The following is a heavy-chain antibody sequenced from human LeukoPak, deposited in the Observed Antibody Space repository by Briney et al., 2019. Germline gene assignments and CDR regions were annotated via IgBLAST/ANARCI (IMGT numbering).Heavy chain of an antibody. Sequence: GGSLRLSCAASGFIFSTYEFNWVRQAPGKGLEWVAYIGVGGNSIYYADSVRGRFTTSRDNAQNSLYLEMNSLRVEDTALYYCARETAHCGGDCFDYWGQGTLVTVSS. D-gene: IGHD2-21*01. CDR2: IGVGGNSI. CDR3: ARETAHCGGDCFDY. CDR1: GFIFSTYE. V-gene: IGHV3-48*03. J-gene: IGHJ4*02.